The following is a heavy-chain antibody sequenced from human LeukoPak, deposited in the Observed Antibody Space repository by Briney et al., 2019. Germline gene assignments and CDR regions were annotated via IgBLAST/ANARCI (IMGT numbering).Heavy chain of an antibody. CDR1: GFTFDDYA. CDR3: AKDIYSSSWLVFDY. J-gene: IGHJ4*02. V-gene: IGHV3-9*01. D-gene: IGHD6-13*01. CDR2: ISWNSGSI. Sequence: GGSLRLSCAASGFTFDDYAMHWVRQAPGKGLEWVSGISWNSGSIGYADSVKGRFTISRDNAKNSLYLQMNSLRAEDTALYYCAKDIYSSSWLVFDYWGQGTLVTVSS.